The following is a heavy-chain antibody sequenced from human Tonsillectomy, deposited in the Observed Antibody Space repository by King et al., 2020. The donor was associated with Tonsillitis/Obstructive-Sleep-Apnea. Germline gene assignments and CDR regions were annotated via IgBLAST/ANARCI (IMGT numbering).Heavy chain of an antibody. CDR1: GGAISSSSHY. D-gene: IGHD2-2*02. Sequence: QLQESGPGLVKPSETLSLTCTVSGGAISSSSHYWAWIRQPPGKGLEWIGSIYYSGSTYYNPSLKSRVTISVDASKNQFSLELRSVTATDTAVYSCASTYCIGPRCHTGYSYMDVWGKGTTVTVSS. V-gene: IGHV4-39*01. CDR2: IYYSGST. CDR3: ASTYCIGPRCHTGYSYMDV. J-gene: IGHJ6*03.